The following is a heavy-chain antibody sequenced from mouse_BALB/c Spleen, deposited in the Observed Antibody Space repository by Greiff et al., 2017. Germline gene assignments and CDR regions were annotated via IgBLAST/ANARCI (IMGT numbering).Heavy chain of an antibody. Sequence: EVMLVESGGGLVQPGGSLRLSCATSGFTFTDYYMSWVRQPPGKALEWLGFIRNKANGYTTEYSASVKGRFTISRDNSQSILYLQMNTLRAEDSATYYCARDVLPSDYYAMDDWGQGTSVTVSS. D-gene: IGHD6-1*01. J-gene: IGHJ4*01. V-gene: IGHV7-3*02. CDR1: GFTFTDYY. CDR2: IRNKANGYTT. CDR3: ARDVLPSDYYAMDD.